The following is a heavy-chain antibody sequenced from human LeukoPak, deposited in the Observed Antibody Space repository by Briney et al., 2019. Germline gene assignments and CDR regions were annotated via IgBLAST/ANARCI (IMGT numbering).Heavy chain of an antibody. CDR2: IYYSGST. J-gene: IGHJ2*01. CDR3: AREVYGDYVPVDWYFDL. Sequence: SQTLSLTCTVSGGSISSGDYYWSWLRQPPGKGLEWIGYIYYSGSTYYNPSLKSRVTISVDTSKNQFSPKLSSVTAADTAVYYCAREVYGDYVPVDWYFDLWGRGTLVTVSS. V-gene: IGHV4-30-4*01. D-gene: IGHD4-17*01. CDR1: GGSISSGDYY.